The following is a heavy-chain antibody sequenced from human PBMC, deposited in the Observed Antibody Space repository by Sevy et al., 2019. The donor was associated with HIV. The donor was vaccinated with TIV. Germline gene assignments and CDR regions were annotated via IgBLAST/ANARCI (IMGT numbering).Heavy chain of an antibody. D-gene: IGHD5-18*01. J-gene: IGHJ4*02. CDR2: TSYDGSNK. CDR3: ARDGVGYTAMGPFDY. Sequence: GGSLRLSCAASGFTFSSYAMHWVRQAPGKGLEWVAVTSYDGSNKYYADSVKGRFTISRDNSKNTLYLQMNSLRAEDTAVYYCARDGVGYTAMGPFDYWGQGTLVTVSS. CDR1: GFTFSSYA. V-gene: IGHV3-30-3*01.